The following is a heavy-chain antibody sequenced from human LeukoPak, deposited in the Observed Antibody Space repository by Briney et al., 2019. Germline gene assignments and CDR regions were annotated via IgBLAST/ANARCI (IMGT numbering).Heavy chain of an antibody. Sequence: SETLSLTCTVSGGSISNYYWSWIRQPPGKGLEWIGYIYYSGSTNYNPSLKSRVTISVDTSKNQFSLKLSSVTAADTAVYYCARDTTVTPYYYYGMDVWGQGTTVTVSS. CDR1: GGSISNYY. D-gene: IGHD4-17*01. CDR3: ARDTTVTPYYYYGMDV. J-gene: IGHJ6*02. CDR2: IYYSGST. V-gene: IGHV4-59*01.